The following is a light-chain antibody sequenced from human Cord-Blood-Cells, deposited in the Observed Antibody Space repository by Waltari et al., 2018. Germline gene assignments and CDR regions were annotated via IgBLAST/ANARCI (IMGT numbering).Light chain of an antibody. V-gene: IGKV3-11*01. CDR1: QSVSSY. CDR3: QQRSNWPPWT. Sequence: ELVLTQSPATLSLSPGESATLPCRASQSVSSYLAWYQQKPGQAPRLLIYDASNRATGIPARFSGSGSGTDFTLTISSLEPEDFAVYYCQQRSNWPPWTFGQGTKVEIK. CDR2: DAS. J-gene: IGKJ1*01.